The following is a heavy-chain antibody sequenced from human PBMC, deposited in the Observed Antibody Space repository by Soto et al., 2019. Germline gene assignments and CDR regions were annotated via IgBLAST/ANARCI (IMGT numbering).Heavy chain of an antibody. CDR3: ARCGSSWYLIYY. V-gene: IGHV4-39*01. CDR2: IYYSGST. D-gene: IGHD6-13*01. Sequence: QLQLQESGPGLVKPSETLSLTCTVSGGSISSSSNYWGWICQPPGKGLEWIGSIYYSGSTYYTPPRKSRVTISVDTSKNPFSLKLSSVTAADTAVYYCARCGSSWYLIYYWGQGTLVTVSS. J-gene: IGHJ4*02. CDR1: GGSISSSSNY.